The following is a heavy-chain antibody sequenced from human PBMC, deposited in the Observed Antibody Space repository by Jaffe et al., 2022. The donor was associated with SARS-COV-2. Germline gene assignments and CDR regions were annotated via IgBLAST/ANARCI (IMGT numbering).Heavy chain of an antibody. Sequence: QVQLQESGPGLVQPSQTLSLTCTVSGASISSGIYYWSWIRQPAGKGLEWIGRFYSSADTNYSPSLKSRVVISMDTSKNQFSLRLSSVTAADTAVYYCASQTYYFHSSGYWRSDYWGQGTLVTVSS. CDR1: GASISSGIYY. CDR2: FYSSADT. V-gene: IGHV4-61*02. CDR3: ASQTYYFHSSGYWRSDY. J-gene: IGHJ4*02. D-gene: IGHD3-22*01.